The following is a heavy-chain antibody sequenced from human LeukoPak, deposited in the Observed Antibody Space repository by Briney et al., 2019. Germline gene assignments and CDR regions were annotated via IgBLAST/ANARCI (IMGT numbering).Heavy chain of an antibody. J-gene: IGHJ6*02. D-gene: IGHD3-3*01. CDR2: INPNSGGT. V-gene: IGHV1-2*02. CDR3: ARFLVSTYYYYGMDV. Sequence: GASVKVSCKASGYTFTGYYMHWVRQAPGQGLEWMGWINPNSGGTNYAQKFQGRVTMIRDTSISTAYMELSRLRSDDTAVYYCARFLVSTYYYYGMDVWGQGTTVTVSS. CDR1: GYTFTGYY.